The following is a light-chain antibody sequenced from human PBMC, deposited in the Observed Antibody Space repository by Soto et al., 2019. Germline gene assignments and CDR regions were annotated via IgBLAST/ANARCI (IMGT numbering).Light chain of an antibody. J-gene: IGLJ1*01. CDR3: SSYTSSSTLV. Sequence: QSALTQPASVSGSPGQSITISCTGTSSDVGGYNYVSWYQQHPGKAPKLTIYEASNRPSGVSNRFSGSKSGNTASLTISGLQAEDEADYYCSSYTSSSTLVFGTGTKVTVL. CDR1: SSDVGGYNY. V-gene: IGLV2-14*01. CDR2: EAS.